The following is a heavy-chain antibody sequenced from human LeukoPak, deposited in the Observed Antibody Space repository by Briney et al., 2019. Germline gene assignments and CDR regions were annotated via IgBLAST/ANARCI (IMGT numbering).Heavy chain of an antibody. CDR3: AKGEHCSSTSCYSYYYMDV. CDR1: GFTFSSYG. V-gene: IGHV3-23*01. D-gene: IGHD2-2*01. CDR2: ISGSGGST. Sequence: LTGGSLRLSCAASGFTFSSYGMSWVRQAPGKGLEWVSAISGSGGSTYYADSVKGRFTISRDNSKSTLYLQMNSLRAEDTAVYYCAKGEHCSSTSCYSYYYMDVWGKGTTVTISS. J-gene: IGHJ6*03.